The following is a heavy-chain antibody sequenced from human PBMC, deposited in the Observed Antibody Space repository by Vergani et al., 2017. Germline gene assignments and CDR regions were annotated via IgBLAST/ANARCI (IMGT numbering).Heavy chain of an antibody. J-gene: IGHJ6*03. CDR3: AKMCNWDDSYFYCMDV. CDR2: IFTGGTT. D-gene: IGHD1-1*01. V-gene: IGHV3-53*02. Sequence: EVQLVETGGGLIQPGGSLRLSCVVSGFSVSNNYMSWVRHRPGKGLEWVSFIFTGGTTYYEDSVKGRFTISRDNSKNTVHFQMNSLTAEDTAVYYCAKMCNWDDSYFYCMDVWGKGTTVTVSS. CDR1: GFSVSNNY.